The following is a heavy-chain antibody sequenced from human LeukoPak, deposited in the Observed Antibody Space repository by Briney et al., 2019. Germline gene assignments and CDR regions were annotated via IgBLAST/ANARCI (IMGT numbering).Heavy chain of an antibody. CDR3: ARDVGATLGGGFDY. CDR2: TIPIFGTA. Sequence: SVKVSCKASGGTFSSYAISCVRQAPGQGLEWMGGTIPIFGTANYAQKFQGRVTITADEYTSTAYMELSSLRSEDTAVYYCARDVGATLGGGFDYWGQGTLVTVSS. CDR1: GGTFSSYA. J-gene: IGHJ4*02. V-gene: IGHV1-69*13. D-gene: IGHD1-26*01.